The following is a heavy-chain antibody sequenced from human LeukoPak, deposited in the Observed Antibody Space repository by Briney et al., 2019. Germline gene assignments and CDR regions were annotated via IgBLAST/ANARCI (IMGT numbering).Heavy chain of an antibody. CDR2: IYYSGST. V-gene: IGHV4-39*07. CDR1: GGSISSSSHY. CDR3: ARKYPDHWFDP. J-gene: IGHJ5*02. D-gene: IGHD6-6*01. Sequence: PSETLSLTCTVSGGSISSSSHYWGWIRQPPGKGLEWIGSIYYSGSTYYTPSLRSRVTISVDTSKNQFSLKLSSVTAADTAVYYCARKYPDHWFDPWGQGTLVTVSS.